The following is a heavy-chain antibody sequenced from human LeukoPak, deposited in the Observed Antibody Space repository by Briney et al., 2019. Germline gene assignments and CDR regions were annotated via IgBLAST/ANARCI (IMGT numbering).Heavy chain of an antibody. CDR3: ARRRGGTSDYDY. CDR2: IHHSGST. J-gene: IGHJ4*02. D-gene: IGHD2-15*01. Sequence: SETLSLTCTVSGGSISSYYWSWIRQPPGKGLEWIGNIHHSGSTYYSPSLKSRVTISVDTSKTQFSLKMNSVTAADTAVYYCARRRGGTSDYDYWGQGTLVTVSS. CDR1: GGSISSYY. V-gene: IGHV4-59*04.